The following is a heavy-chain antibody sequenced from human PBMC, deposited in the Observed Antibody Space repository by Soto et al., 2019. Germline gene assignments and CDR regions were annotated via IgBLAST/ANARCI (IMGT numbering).Heavy chain of an antibody. J-gene: IGHJ4*02. Sequence: GVSLRLPCAASGFTFSSYAMSWVLQSPGKGLEWVSAISGSGGSTYYAGSVKGRFTISRDNSKNTLYLQMNSMRAEDTAVYYCASDIHGDYANDYWGQGTLVTVSS. D-gene: IGHD4-17*01. CDR2: ISGSGGST. V-gene: IGHV3-23*01. CDR3: ASDIHGDYANDY. CDR1: GFTFSSYA.